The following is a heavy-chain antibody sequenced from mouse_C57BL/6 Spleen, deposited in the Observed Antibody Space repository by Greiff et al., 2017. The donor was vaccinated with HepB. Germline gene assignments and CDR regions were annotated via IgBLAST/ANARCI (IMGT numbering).Heavy chain of an antibody. J-gene: IGHJ2*01. D-gene: IGHD1-1*01. CDR3: AIDPGIYYSGSSSYFDY. V-gene: IGHV1-74*01. Sequence: QVQLQQPGADLVKPGASVKVSCKASGYTFTSYWMHWVKQRPGQGLEWIGRIHPSDSDTNYNQKFKGKATLTVDKSSSTAYMQLSSLTSEDSAVYYCAIDPGIYYSGSSSYFDYGGQGTTLTVSS. CDR2: IHPSDSDT. CDR1: GYTFTSYW.